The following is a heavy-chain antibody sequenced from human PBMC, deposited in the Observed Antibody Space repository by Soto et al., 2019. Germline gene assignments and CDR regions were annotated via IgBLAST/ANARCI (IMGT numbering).Heavy chain of an antibody. J-gene: IGHJ4*02. CDR2: IESSGTYT. V-gene: IGHV3-11*05. CDR1: GITFSSYY. CDR3: VRECSLSVAAPGY. Sequence: PGGSLTLSCPVSGITFSSYYISWIRQAPGKGLEWVSYIESSGTYTNYAESVRGRFTISRDNAKNSLFLQMNSLRTDDTAVYYCVRECSLSVAAPGYWGQGTLVTVSS. D-gene: IGHD6-19*01.